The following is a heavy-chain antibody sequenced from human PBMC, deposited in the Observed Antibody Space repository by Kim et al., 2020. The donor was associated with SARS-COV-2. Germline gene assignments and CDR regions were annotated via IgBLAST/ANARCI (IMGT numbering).Heavy chain of an antibody. CDR1: GGSISPYY. V-gene: IGHV4-59*01. Sequence: SETLFLTCTVSGGSISPYYWSWIRQPPGKGLEWIGYIYYTGTTTYNASLKSRVTISVDTSKNQFSLKLTSVTAADTAVYYCAGDSSNLQHYMDVWGKGTTVTASS. D-gene: IGHD4-4*01. J-gene: IGHJ6*03. CDR2: IYYTGTT. CDR3: AGDSSNLQHYMDV.